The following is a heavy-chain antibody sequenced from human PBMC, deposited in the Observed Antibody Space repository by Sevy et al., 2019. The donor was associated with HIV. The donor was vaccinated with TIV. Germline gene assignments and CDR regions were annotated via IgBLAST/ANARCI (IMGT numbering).Heavy chain of an antibody. CDR3: ARRGITIFGVLTFDI. CDR1: GDTFNTYA. J-gene: IGHJ3*02. Sequence: EASVKVSCKASGDTFNTYAIVWVREAPGQGLEWMGGIVPKFGTANYAQKFQGKVTMTADESTSTAYMELSSLRSEDTAVYYCARRGITIFGVLTFDIWGQGTTVTVSS. D-gene: IGHD3-3*01. CDR2: IVPKFGTA. V-gene: IGHV1-69*13.